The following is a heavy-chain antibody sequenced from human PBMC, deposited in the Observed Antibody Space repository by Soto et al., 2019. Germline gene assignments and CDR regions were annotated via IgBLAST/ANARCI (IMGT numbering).Heavy chain of an antibody. J-gene: IGHJ6*03. CDR1: GGSISSSSYY. Sequence: SETLSLTCAVSGGSISSSSYYWGWIRQPPGKGLEWIGSIYYSGSTYYNPSLKSRVTISVDTSKNQFSLKLSSVTAADTAVYYCARQGSGSLGRRGYSYGYNYYYYMDVWGKGTTVTVSS. V-gene: IGHV4-39*01. D-gene: IGHD5-18*01. CDR2: IYYSGST. CDR3: ARQGSGSLGRRGYSYGYNYYYYMDV.